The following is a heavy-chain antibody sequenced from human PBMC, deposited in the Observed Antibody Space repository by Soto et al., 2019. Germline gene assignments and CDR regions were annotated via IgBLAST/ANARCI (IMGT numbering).Heavy chain of an antibody. CDR3: ARRAGSDDSYGRHYCDY. D-gene: IGHD3-22*01. V-gene: IGHV5-51*03. CDR1: GYSFATYW. Sequence: EVQLLQSGAEVKKSGESLKISCKGSGYSFATYWIGWVRQTPGEGLEWMGIIYPGDSDARHSPSFQGQVTFSSDTSISPAYLQWSSLKASDTAVYYCARRAGSDDSYGRHYCDYWGQGTLVTVSS. CDR2: IYPGDSDA. J-gene: IGHJ4*02.